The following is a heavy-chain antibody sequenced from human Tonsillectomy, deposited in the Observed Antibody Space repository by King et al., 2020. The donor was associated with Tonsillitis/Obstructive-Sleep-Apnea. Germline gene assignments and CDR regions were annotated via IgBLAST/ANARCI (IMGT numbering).Heavy chain of an antibody. CDR2: ISSSGSTI. V-gene: IGHV3-48*03. Sequence: VQLVESGGGLVQPGGSLRLSCAASGFTFSSYEMNWVRQAPGKGLEWVSYISSSGSTIYYADSVKGRFTISRDNAKNSLYLQMNSLRAEDTAVYYCARDREDYGGNSLDYWGQGTLVTVSS. D-gene: IGHD4-23*01. CDR1: GFTFSSYE. J-gene: IGHJ4*02. CDR3: ARDREDYGGNSLDY.